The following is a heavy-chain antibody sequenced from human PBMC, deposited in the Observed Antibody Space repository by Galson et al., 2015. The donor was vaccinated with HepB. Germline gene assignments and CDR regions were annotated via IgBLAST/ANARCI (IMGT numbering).Heavy chain of an antibody. D-gene: IGHD6-19*01. V-gene: IGHV3-21*01. CDR2: ISSSSSYI. CDR3: ARDRSSGYFDY. CDR1: GFTFSSYS. Sequence: SLRLSCAASGFTFSSYSMNWVRQAPGKGLEWVSSISSSSSYIYYADSVKGRFTISRDNAKNSLYLQMNSLRAEDTAVYYCARDRSSGYFDYWGQGTLVTVSS. J-gene: IGHJ4*02.